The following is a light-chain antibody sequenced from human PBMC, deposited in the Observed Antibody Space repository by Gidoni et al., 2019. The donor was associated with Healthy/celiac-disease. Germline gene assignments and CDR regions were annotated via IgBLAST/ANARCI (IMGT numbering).Light chain of an antibody. CDR2: GAS. V-gene: IGKV3-20*01. CDR1: QSVSSSY. Sequence: EIVLTQSPGTLSLSPGERATLSCRASQSVSSSYLAWYQQKPGKAPRLLIYGASSRATGIPDRFSGRGSGTDFTLTISSLEPDDFAVYYCQQSCSSPRTFGQGTKVEIK. CDR3: QQSCSSPRT. J-gene: IGKJ1*01.